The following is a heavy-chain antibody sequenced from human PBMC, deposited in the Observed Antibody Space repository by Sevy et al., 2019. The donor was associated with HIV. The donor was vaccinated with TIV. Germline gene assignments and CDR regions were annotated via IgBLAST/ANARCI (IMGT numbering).Heavy chain of an antibody. D-gene: IGHD4-17*01. CDR3: AEDRATVKSSYYYYGMDV. CDR2: ISYDGSNK. CDR1: GFTFSSYG. Sequence: GGSLRLSCAASGFTFSSYGMHWVRQAPGKGLEWVAVISYDGSNKYYADSVKGRFTISRDNSKNTLYLQMNSLRAEDTAVYYCAEDRATVKSSYYYYGMDVWGQGTTVTVSS. V-gene: IGHV3-30*18. J-gene: IGHJ6*02.